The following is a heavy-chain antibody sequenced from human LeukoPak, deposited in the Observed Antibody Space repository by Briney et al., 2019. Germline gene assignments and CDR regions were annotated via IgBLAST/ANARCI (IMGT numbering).Heavy chain of an antibody. V-gene: IGHV3-7*01. CDR3: ARLSTAAVDSDY. CDR1: GFTFSNAW. Sequence: PGGSLRLSCAGSGFTFSNAWMTWVRQAPGKGLEWVANIKQDGSDKYYVDSVKGRFSISRDNAKNSLFLQMNSLRAEDTAVYYCARLSTAAVDSDYWGQGTLVTVSS. J-gene: IGHJ4*02. D-gene: IGHD6-13*01. CDR2: IKQDGSDK.